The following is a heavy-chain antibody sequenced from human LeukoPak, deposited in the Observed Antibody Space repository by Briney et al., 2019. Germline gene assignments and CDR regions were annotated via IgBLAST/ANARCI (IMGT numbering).Heavy chain of an antibody. CDR3: ARGIVATRIDY. V-gene: IGHV4-59*12. CDR1: GGSISSYY. CDR2: IYYSGST. Sequence: SETLSLTCTVSGGSISSYYWSWIRQPPGKGLEWIGYIYYSGSTNYNPSLKSRVTISVDTSKNQFSLKLSSATAADTAVYYCARGIVATRIDYWGQGTLVTVSS. J-gene: IGHJ4*02. D-gene: IGHD5-12*01.